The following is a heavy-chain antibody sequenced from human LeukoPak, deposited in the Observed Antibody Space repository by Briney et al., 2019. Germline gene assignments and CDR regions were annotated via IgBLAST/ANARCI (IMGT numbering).Heavy chain of an antibody. V-gene: IGHV4-34*01. CDR1: GGSFSGYY. CDR3: ASKNWAEDDY. D-gene: IGHD7-27*01. J-gene: IGHJ4*02. CDR2: INHSGNT. Sequence: PSETLSLTCAVYGGSFSGYYWSWIRQPPGKGLEWIGEINHSGNTNYNPSLKSRVTISVDTSKNQFSLKLSSVTAADTAVYYCASKNWAEDDYWGQGTLVTVSS.